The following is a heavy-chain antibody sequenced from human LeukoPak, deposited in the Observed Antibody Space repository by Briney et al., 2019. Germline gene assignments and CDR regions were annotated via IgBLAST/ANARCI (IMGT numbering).Heavy chain of an antibody. CDR2: ISGDGSAT. V-gene: IGHV3-23*01. CDR3: AKYWGSSYNYAPFDS. J-gene: IGHJ4*02. Sequence: GGSLRLSCAASGFSNYAMAWVRQAPGKGLEWVSAISGDGSATYYGNSVKGRSTISRDSSKNTLYLQTNSLRAEDTAVFYCAKYWGSSYNYAPFDSWGQGTLVTVSS. D-gene: IGHD3-10*01. CDR1: GFSNYA.